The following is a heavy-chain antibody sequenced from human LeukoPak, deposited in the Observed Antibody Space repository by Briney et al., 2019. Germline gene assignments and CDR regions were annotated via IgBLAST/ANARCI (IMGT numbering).Heavy chain of an antibody. D-gene: IGHD7-27*01. V-gene: IGHV4-59*01. CDR3: ARDGPGDVGFDY. Sequence: SETLSLTCTVSRGSISNYYWGWIRQPPGKGLEWIGFFSYSGSTNYNPSLKSRVTISVDTSKNQFSLKLTSVTAADTAVYYCARDGPGDVGFDYWGQGTLATVSS. J-gene: IGHJ4*02. CDR2: FSYSGST. CDR1: RGSISNYY.